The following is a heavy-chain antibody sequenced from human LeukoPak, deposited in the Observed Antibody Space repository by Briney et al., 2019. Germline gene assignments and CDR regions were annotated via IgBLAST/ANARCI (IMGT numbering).Heavy chain of an antibody. Sequence: GGSLRLSCAASGFTFSSYAMTWVRQSPGKGLEWVSFISQSGGRSTDYADSVRGRFTISRDNSKNTLYLQMNSLRAEDTALYYCARDLGCSTTSCRYNWFDPWGQGTLVTVSS. D-gene: IGHD2-2*01. CDR3: ARDLGCSTTSCRYNWFDP. V-gene: IGHV3-23*01. CDR2: ISQSGGRST. CDR1: GFTFSSYA. J-gene: IGHJ5*02.